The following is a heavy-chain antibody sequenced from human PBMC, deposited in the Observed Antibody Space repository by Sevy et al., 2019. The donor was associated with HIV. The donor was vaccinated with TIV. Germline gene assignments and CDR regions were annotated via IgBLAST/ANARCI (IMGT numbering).Heavy chain of an antibody. Sequence: GGSLRLSCAASAVTFSSYAMHWVRQAPGKGLEWVAVISYDGSNKYYADSVKGRFTISRDNSKKTVYLQMNSLRVEDTAVYYCARDQHDYAGNIRTGWFDPWGQGALVTVSS. CDR2: ISYDGSNK. V-gene: IGHV3-30-3*01. CDR3: ARDQHDYAGNIRTGWFDP. D-gene: IGHD4-17*01. J-gene: IGHJ5*02. CDR1: AVTFSSYA.